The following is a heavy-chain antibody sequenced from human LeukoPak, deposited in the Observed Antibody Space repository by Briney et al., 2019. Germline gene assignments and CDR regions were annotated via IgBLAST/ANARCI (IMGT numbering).Heavy chain of an antibody. CDR3: ARGTLGYCSGGSCYHVEVDAFDI. CDR1: GFTFSSYA. D-gene: IGHD2-15*01. CDR2: ISSNGGST. J-gene: IGHJ3*02. Sequence: GGSLRLSCAASGFTFSSYAMHWVRQAPGKGLEYVSAISSNGGSTYYANSVKGRFTISRDNSKNTLYLQMGSLRAEDMAVYYCARGTLGYCSGGSCYHVEVDAFDIWGQGTMVTVSS. V-gene: IGHV3-64*01.